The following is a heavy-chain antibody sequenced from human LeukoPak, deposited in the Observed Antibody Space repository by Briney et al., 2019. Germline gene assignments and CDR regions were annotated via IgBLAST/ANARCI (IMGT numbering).Heavy chain of an antibody. CDR1: GFTFSSYA. CDR2: ISSNGGST. J-gene: IGHJ4*02. Sequence: GGSLRLSCAASGFTFSSYAMHWVRQAPGKGLEHVSAISSNGGSTYYANSVKGRFTISRDNSKNTLYLQMGSLRAEDMAVYYCARDGGTVTPYFDYWGQGTLVTVSS. V-gene: IGHV3-64*01. CDR3: ARDGGTVTPYFDY. D-gene: IGHD4-17*01.